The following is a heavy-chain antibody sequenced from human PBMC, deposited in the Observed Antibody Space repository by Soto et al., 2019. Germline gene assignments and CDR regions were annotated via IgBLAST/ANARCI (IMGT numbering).Heavy chain of an antibody. D-gene: IGHD5-18*01. CDR1: GITFSSYV. CDR2: ISGSGAST. Sequence: EVQLLESGGGLVQPGGSLRLSCAASGITFSSYVLSWVRQAPGMGLEWVASISGSGASTYYADSVKGRFTISRDTSKSTLYLHLNSLRADDTAIYYCAKEAGGGAAMVTSYFYYWGQGTLVSVSS. J-gene: IGHJ4*02. V-gene: IGHV3-23*01. CDR3: AKEAGGGAAMVTSYFYY.